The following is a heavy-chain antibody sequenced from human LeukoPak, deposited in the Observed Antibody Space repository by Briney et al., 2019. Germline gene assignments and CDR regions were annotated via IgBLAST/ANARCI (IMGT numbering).Heavy chain of an antibody. V-gene: IGHV3-23*01. CDR3: AKGAWVWRVALDY. CDR1: GLTFSKYA. J-gene: IGHJ4*02. D-gene: IGHD6-19*01. Sequence: HSGGSLRLSCVASGLTFSKYAMTWVRQAPGKGLEWVSAITSGGGSTFYADSVKGRFSISRDNSKNTVYLQMTGLRADDTAVYYCAKGAWVWRVALDYWGQGTLVTVSS. CDR2: ITSGGGST.